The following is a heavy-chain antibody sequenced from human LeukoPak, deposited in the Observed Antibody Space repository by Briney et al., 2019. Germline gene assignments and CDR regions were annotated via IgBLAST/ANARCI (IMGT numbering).Heavy chain of an antibody. CDR3: AELGITMIGGV. Sequence: PGGSLRLSCAASGFTFGSYAMHWVRQAPGKGLEWVALISYDGSINDYADSVKGRFTISRDNAKNSLYLQMNSLRAEDTAVYYCAELGITMIGGVWGKGTTVTIS. D-gene: IGHD3-10*02. V-gene: IGHV3-30*04. J-gene: IGHJ6*03. CDR2: ISYDGSIN. CDR1: GFTFGSYA.